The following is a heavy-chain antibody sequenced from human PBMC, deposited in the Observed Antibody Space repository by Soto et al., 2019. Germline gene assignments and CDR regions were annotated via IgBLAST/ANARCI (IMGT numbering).Heavy chain of an antibody. D-gene: IGHD3-16*01. CDR3: ARGMFGAFDY. Sequence: SETLSLTCTVSGGSISSYYWSWIRQPPGKGLEWIGYIYYSGSTNYNPSLKSRVTISVDTSKNQFSLKLSSVTAADTAVYYCARGMFGAFDYWGQGTLVTVSS. CDR1: GGSISSYY. J-gene: IGHJ4*02. CDR2: IYYSGST. V-gene: IGHV4-59*01.